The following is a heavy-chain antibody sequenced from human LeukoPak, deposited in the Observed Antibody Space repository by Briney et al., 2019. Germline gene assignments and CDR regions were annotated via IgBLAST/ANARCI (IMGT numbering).Heavy chain of an antibody. CDR2: IKQDGSEK. D-gene: IGHD1-1*01. Sequence: GGSLRLSCAASGFTFSTYWMSWVRQAPGKGLEWVANIKQDGSEKYYVDSVKGRFTISRDNAKNSLFLQVDSLRVEDTAVYYCARCTTGRTFGSLREIKRSREIDYWGQGTLVTVSS. J-gene: IGHJ4*02. CDR1: GFTFSTYW. CDR3: ARCTTGRTFGSLREIKRSREIDY. V-gene: IGHV3-7*01.